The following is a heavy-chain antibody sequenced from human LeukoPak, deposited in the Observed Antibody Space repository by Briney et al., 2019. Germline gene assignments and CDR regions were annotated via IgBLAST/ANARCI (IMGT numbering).Heavy chain of an antibody. V-gene: IGHV4-34*01. CDR3: ARGGGRIVVVPAAIAASGRAFDY. CDR2: INHSGST. CDR1: GGSFSGYY. D-gene: IGHD2-2*01. J-gene: IGHJ4*02. Sequence: SETLSLTCAVYGGSFSGYYWSWIRQPPGKGLEWIGEINHSGSTNYNPSLKSRVTKSVDTSKNQFSLKLSSVTAADTAVYYCARGGGRIVVVPAAIAASGRAFDYWGQGTLVTVSS.